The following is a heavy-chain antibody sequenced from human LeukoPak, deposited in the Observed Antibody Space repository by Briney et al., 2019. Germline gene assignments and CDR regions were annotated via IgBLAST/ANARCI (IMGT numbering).Heavy chain of an antibody. CDR3: ARRMTTVTTNWFDP. V-gene: IGHV1-8*01. J-gene: IGHJ5*02. D-gene: IGHD4-17*01. Sequence: ASVKVSCKASGYTFTSYDINWVRQATGQGLEWMGWMNPNSGNTGYAQKFQGRVTITADKSTSTAYMELSSLRSEDTAVYYCARRMTTVTTNWFDPWGQGTLVTVSS. CDR2: MNPNSGNT. CDR1: GYTFTSYD.